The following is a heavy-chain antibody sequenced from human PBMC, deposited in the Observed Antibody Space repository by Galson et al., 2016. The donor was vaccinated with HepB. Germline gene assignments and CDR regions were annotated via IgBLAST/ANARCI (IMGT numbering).Heavy chain of an antibody. CDR2: IKHDGSEK. Sequence: SLRLSCAASGFTFSSYWMTWVRQAPGKGLEWVAHIKHDGSEKYYVDSVRGRFTISRDNSGNTVDLQMNSLRAEDTAVYYCARAAHSSGYCDVFDIWGQGTKVTVSS. J-gene: IGHJ3*02. D-gene: IGHD3-22*01. V-gene: IGHV3-7*02. CDR1: GFTFSSYW. CDR3: ARAAHSSGYCDVFDI.